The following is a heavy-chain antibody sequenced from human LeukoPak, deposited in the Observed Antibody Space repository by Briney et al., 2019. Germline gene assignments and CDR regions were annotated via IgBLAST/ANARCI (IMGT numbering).Heavy chain of an antibody. CDR2: IIPIFGTA. J-gene: IGHJ4*02. V-gene: IGHV1-69*13. D-gene: IGHD6-19*01. CDR1: GGTFSSYA. CDR3: AREAVAGTSVFFSYY. Sequence: SVKVSCKASGGTFSSYAISWVRQAPGQGLEWMGGIIPIFGTANYAQKFQGRVTITADESTSTAYMELSSPRSEDTAVYYCAREAVAGTSVFFSYYWGQGTLVTVSS.